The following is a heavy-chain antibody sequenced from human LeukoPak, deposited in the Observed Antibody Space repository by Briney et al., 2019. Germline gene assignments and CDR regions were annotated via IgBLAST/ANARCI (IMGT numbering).Heavy chain of an antibody. CDR3: ARHFNARKSVVVPAAMTWFDP. V-gene: IGHV4-59*05. Sequence: SETLSLTCTVSGGSISSYYWSWIRQPPGKGLEWIGSIYYSGSTYYNPSLKSRVTISVDTSKNQFSLKLSSVTAADTAVYYCARHFNARKSVVVPAAMTWFDPWGQGTLVTVSS. CDR2: IYYSGST. CDR1: GGSISSYY. D-gene: IGHD2-2*01. J-gene: IGHJ5*02.